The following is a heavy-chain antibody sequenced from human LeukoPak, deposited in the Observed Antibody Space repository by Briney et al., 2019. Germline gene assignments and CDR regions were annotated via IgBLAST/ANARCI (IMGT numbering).Heavy chain of an antibody. V-gene: IGHV3-21*01. CDR3: SKESESYDTSGSTFDY. Sequence: GGSLRLSCAASGFTFSSYSMNWVRQAPGKGVEWVSFISTSSSYIYYADSVKGRFTISRDDSKNTLYLQMNSLRAEDTAVYYCSKESESYDTSGSTFDYWGQGTLVTVSS. CDR1: GFTFSSYS. CDR2: ISTSSSYI. J-gene: IGHJ4*02. D-gene: IGHD3-22*01.